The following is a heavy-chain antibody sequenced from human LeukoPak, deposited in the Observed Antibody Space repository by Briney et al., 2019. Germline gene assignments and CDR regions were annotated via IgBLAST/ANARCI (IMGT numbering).Heavy chain of an antibody. Sequence: PGGSLRLSCAASGFTFSGYAMTWVRQAPGKGLEWVSDISAYGGRTYFTDSVKGRFTISRDNSNNTLYLQMNSLRAEDTAVYYCARGGGDSSFYFDYWGQGTLVTVSS. CDR3: ARGGGDSSFYFDY. CDR1: GFTFSGYA. J-gene: IGHJ4*02. V-gene: IGHV3-23*01. D-gene: IGHD6-6*01. CDR2: ISAYGGRT.